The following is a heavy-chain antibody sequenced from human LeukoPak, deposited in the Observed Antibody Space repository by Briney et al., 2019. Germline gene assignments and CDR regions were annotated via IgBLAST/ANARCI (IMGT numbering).Heavy chain of an antibody. Sequence: GGSLRLSCVASGFSISDFWMHWVRQVPGERPLRVWRINSDGSRLTSADSVKGRFTISRDNAKNTLSLQMKNLRAEDTAVYYCVRETRTGLDLSFDLWGRGTKVTVSS. V-gene: IGHV3-74*01. CDR1: GFSISDFW. CDR3: VRETRTGLDLSFDL. J-gene: IGHJ3*01. D-gene: IGHD1-7*01. CDR2: INSDGSRL.